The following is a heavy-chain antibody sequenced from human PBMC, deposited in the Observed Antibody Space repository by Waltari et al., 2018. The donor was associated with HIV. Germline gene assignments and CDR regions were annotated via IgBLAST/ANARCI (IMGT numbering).Heavy chain of an antibody. CDR1: GFTFEHYA. Sequence: DVHMVQFGGGLVQPGESLRLSCVGSGFTFEHYAMHWVRQGPGKGLKCVASINSYSGIRAYAASGKGRFTISRDKAKSSLYLQMNNLKPEDTALYFCAKDVGFLTHPDSGADSWGRGTLVTVTS. CDR3: AKDVGFLTHPDSGADS. CDR2: INSYSGIR. D-gene: IGHD2-15*01. J-gene: IGHJ4*02. V-gene: IGHV3-9*01.